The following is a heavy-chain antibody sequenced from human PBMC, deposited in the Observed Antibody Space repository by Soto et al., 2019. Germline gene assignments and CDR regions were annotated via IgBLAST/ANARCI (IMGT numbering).Heavy chain of an antibody. J-gene: IGHJ6*02. D-gene: IGHD3-22*01. CDR2: IYYSGST. CDR1: GGSISSGGYS. Sequence: SETLSLTCAVSGGSISSGGYSWSWIRQPPGKGLEWIGYIYYSGSTNYNPSLKSRVTISVDTSKNQFSLKLSSVTAADTAVYYCARERIRYDSSGSYYYGMDVWGQGTTVTVSS. V-gene: IGHV4-61*08. CDR3: ARERIRYDSSGSYYYGMDV.